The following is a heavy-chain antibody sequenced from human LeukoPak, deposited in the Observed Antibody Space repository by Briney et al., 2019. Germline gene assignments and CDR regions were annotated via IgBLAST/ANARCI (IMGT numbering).Heavy chain of an antibody. Sequence: GGSLRLSCAASGFTFSTNWMSWFRQAPGKGPEWVAHIKPDGSETYYVDSVKGRFTISRDNAKNPLYLQMYSLRAEDTAVYYCATAVSVAGDSWGQGTLVTVSS. CDR2: IKPDGSET. CDR1: GFTFSTNW. CDR3: ATAVSVAGDS. V-gene: IGHV3-7*01. J-gene: IGHJ5*01. D-gene: IGHD6-19*01.